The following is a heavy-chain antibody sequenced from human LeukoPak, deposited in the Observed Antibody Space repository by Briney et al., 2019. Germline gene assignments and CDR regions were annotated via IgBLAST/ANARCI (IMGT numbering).Heavy chain of an antibody. CDR2: ICTSGDA. CDR3: ATGAGDFDN. D-gene: IGHD6-19*01. CDR1: GGAISSYC. Sequence: SETLSLTCGVSGGAISSYCWSWIRQSAGKGLQWIGRICTSGDANCNPSLKSRVTMSLDTSKSQFSLKLSSVTAADTAVYYCATGAGDFDNWGQGTLVTVSS. V-gene: IGHV4-59*10. J-gene: IGHJ4*02.